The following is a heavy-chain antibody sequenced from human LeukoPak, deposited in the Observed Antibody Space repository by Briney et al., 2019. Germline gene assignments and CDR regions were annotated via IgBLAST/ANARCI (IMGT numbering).Heavy chain of an antibody. CDR3: ARESGYDYFDY. Sequence: GGSLRLCCAASGFTFSSYWMSWVRQAPGKGLDRLANIKQDGSEKNFVDSVKGRFTISRDNAKNSLYLQMNSLRAEDTAVYYCARESGYDYFDYWGQGTLVTVSS. V-gene: IGHV3-7*01. J-gene: IGHJ4*02. D-gene: IGHD5-12*01. CDR1: GFTFSSYW. CDR2: IKQDGSEK.